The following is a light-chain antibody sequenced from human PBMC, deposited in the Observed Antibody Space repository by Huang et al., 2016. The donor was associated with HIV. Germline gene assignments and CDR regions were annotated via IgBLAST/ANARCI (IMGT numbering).Light chain of an antibody. CDR1: ESLAYSYGNTY. CDR2: KVS. CDR3: MQGTHWPWT. J-gene: IGKJ1*01. Sequence: DVVMTQSPLSLPVTHGQPASISCRSNESLAYSYGNTYLNWFHQIPGQSPRRLIYKVSQRDSGAPDRFSGTGSGADFTLKISRVEAEDSGFYYCMQGTHWPWTFGQGTKVEI. V-gene: IGKV2-30*01.